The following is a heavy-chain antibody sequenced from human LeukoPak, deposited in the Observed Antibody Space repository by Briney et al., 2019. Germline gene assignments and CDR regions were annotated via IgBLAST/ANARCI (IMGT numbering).Heavy chain of an antibody. D-gene: IGHD3-22*01. J-gene: IGHJ4*02. V-gene: IGHV4-59*08. CDR3: ARHYGSSGYYFDY. CDR2: IYYSGST. Sequence: SETLSLTCTVSGGSISRYYWSWIRQPPGKGLEWIGYIYYSGSTNYNPSLKSRVTISVDTSKNQFSLTLSSVTAADTAVYYCARHYGSSGYYFDYWGQGTLVTVSS. CDR1: GGSISRYY.